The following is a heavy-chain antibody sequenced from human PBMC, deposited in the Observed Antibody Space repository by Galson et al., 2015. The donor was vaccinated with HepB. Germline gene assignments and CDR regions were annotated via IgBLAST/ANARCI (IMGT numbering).Heavy chain of an antibody. J-gene: IGHJ4*02. Sequence: SLRLSCAASGFTFSEYHMDWVRQAPGKGLEWVGRTRMKANNYTTEYAASVKGRFTSSRDDSKNSLYLQMNSLKTEDTAVYYCAREKGLAYYPFFDFWGQGTLVTVSS. CDR2: TRMKANNYTT. V-gene: IGHV3-72*01. CDR3: AREKGLAYYPFFDF. D-gene: IGHD1-26*01. CDR1: GFTFSEYH.